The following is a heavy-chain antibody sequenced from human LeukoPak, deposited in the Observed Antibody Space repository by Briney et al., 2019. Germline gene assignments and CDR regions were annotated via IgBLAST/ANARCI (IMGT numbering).Heavy chain of an antibody. CDR2: IYTIGSN. J-gene: IGHJ2*01. CDR3: ARPHCGGDCYDWYFDL. V-gene: IGHV4-4*09. Sequence: SETLSLTCTVSGGSISSYYWSWIRQPPGKGLEWIRYIYTIGSNNYNPSLKSRVTISVDTSKNQFSLKLSSVTAADTAVYYCARPHCGGDCYDWYFDLWGRGTLVTVSS. CDR1: GGSISSYY. D-gene: IGHD2-21*02.